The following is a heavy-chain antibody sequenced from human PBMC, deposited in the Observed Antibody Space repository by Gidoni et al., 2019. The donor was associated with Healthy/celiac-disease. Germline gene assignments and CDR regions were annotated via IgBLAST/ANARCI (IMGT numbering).Heavy chain of an antibody. J-gene: IGHJ6*03. D-gene: IGHD2-2*01. Sequence: QVQLQESGPGLVKPSETLSLTCTVPGGSISSYYWSWIRQPAGKGLEWIGRIYTSGSTNYNPSLKSRVTMSVDTSKNQFSLKLSSVTAADTAVYYCARSRRIVVVPAAIALNYYYYMDVWGKGTTVTVSS. CDR2: IYTSGST. V-gene: IGHV4-4*07. CDR3: ARSRRIVVVPAAIALNYYYYMDV. CDR1: GGSISSYY.